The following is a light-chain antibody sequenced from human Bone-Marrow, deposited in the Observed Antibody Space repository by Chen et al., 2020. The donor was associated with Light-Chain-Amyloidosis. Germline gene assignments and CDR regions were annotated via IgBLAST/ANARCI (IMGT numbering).Light chain of an antibody. CDR3: QSADSSGTYEVT. CDR2: RDT. J-gene: IGLJ2*01. V-gene: IGLV3-25*03. CDR1: DLPTKY. Sequence: SYELTQPPSVSVSPGQTARITCSGDDLPTKYAYWYQQKPVQAPVLVIHRDTERPSGISERFSGSSSGTTATLTISGVQAEDEADYNWQSADSSGTYEVTFGGRTKLTVL.